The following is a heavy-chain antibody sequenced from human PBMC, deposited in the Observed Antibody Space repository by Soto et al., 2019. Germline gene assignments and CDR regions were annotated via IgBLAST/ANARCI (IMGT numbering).Heavy chain of an antibody. V-gene: IGHV3-7*01. D-gene: IGHD3-16*02. Sequence: GGSLRLSCAASGFTLSSYAMSWVRQAPGKGPEWVANISQDGSEKYSVDSVKGRFTISRDNAKNSLYLQMNSLRAEDTAVYYCARGLWGYIWGRYRFDAFDIWGQGTMVTVSS. J-gene: IGHJ3*02. CDR3: ARGLWGYIWGRYRFDAFDI. CDR2: ISQDGSEK. CDR1: GFTLSSYA.